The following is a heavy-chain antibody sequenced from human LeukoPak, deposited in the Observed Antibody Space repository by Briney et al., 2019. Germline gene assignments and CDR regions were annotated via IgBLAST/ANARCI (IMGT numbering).Heavy chain of an antibody. CDR3: ARQGGSYNRFDY. CDR1: GFTFSSYS. D-gene: IGHD1-26*01. V-gene: IGHV3-66*04. J-gene: IGHJ4*02. CDR2: IYSGGST. Sequence: PGGSLRLSCAASGFTFSSYSMNWVRQAPGKGLEWVSLIYSGGSTYYADSVKGRFTISRDNSKNTLYLQMNSLRAEDTALYYCARQGGSYNRFDYWGQGTLVTVSS.